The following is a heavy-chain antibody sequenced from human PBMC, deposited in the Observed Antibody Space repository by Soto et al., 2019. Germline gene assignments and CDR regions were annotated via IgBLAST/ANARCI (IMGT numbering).Heavy chain of an antibody. Sequence: PSETLSLTCAVYGGSFSGYYWSWIRQPPGKGLEWIGEINHSGSTNYNPSLKSRVTILVDTSKNQFTLQLTSVTAADTAVYYCATSYGNAWYTYWGQGTQVTVSS. J-gene: IGHJ4*02. CDR3: ATSYGNAWYTY. V-gene: IGHV4-34*01. CDR2: INHSGST. D-gene: IGHD6-13*01. CDR1: GGSFSGYY.